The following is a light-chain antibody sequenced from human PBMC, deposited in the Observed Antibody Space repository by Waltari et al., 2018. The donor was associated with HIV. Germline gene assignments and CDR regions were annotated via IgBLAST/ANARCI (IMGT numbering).Light chain of an antibody. V-gene: IGLV1-44*01. CDR2: SLN. CDR1: SPTIGSSS. Sequence: QSVLTQPPSASGTPGQRVTIPCSGDSPTIGSSSGNWYQLIPGGAPKLLIYSLNERPSGVPSRFSGSKSGTSASLAISGLQSGDEADYFCAAWDDSLNGLVFGGGTKLTVL. J-gene: IGLJ3*02. CDR3: AAWDDSLNGLV.